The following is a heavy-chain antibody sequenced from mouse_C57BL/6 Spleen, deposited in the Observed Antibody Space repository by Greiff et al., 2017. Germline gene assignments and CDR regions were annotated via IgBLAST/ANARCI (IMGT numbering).Heavy chain of an antibody. V-gene: IGHV1-39*01. Sequence: EVQLQESGPELVKPGASVKISCKASGYSFTDYNMNWVKQSNGKSLEWIGVINPNYGTTSYNQKFKGKATLTVDQSSSTAYMQLNSLTSEDSAVYYCAVVGLGRKVYAMDYWGQGTSVTVSS. D-gene: IGHD4-1*01. CDR3: AVVGLGRKVYAMDY. CDR2: INPNYGTT. J-gene: IGHJ4*01. CDR1: GYSFTDYN.